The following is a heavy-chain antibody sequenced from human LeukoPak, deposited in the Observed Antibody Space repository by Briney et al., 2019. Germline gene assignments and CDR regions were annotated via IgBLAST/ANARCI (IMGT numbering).Heavy chain of an antibody. Sequence: SETLSLICSVSGDSISSYYWTWIRQSLGKGLEWIGYIYYVGRTSYNPSLESRVTISADTSTNQFSLTLTSVTAADTAVYYCARISAFYECAWGQGLLVTVSS. J-gene: IGHJ5*02. CDR2: IYYVGRT. CDR3: ARISAFYECA. CDR1: GDSISSYY. D-gene: IGHD3-3*02. V-gene: IGHV4-59*12.